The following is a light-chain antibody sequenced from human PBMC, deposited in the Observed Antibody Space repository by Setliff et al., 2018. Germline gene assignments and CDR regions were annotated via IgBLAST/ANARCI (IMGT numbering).Light chain of an antibody. J-gene: IGLJ1*01. Sequence: QSVLAQPDSVSGSPGQSITIPCSGTSSDVGAYDLVSWYKQHPGKAPKLIISDVINRPSGVSNRFSGSKSGNTASLTISGLQAEDEADYYCIAYTSSSTYVFGTGTKGTVL. CDR3: IAYTSSSTYV. CDR1: SSDVGAYDL. V-gene: IGLV2-14*03. CDR2: DVI.